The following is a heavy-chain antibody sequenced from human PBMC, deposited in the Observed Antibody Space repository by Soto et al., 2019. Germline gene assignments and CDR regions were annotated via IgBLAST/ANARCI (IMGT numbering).Heavy chain of an antibody. D-gene: IGHD3-22*01. CDR2: IYYSGST. CDR1: GGSISSYY. CDR3: ARVNEYDSSVPLV. J-gene: IGHJ6*02. Sequence: SETLSLTCTVSGGSISSYYWSWIRQHPGKGLEWIGYIYYSGSTYYNPSLKSRVTISIDTSKNQFSLKLSSVTAADTAVYYCARVNEYDSSVPLVWGQGTTVTVSS. V-gene: IGHV4-59*06.